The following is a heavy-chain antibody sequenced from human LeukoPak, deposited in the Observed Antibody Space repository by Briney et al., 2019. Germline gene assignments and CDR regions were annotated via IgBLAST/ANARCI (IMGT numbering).Heavy chain of an antibody. Sequence: QPGGSLRLSCAVSGLTFSSYSMNWVRQAPGKGLEWLSYISSSGSTMYYADSVKGRFTISRDNARNSLYLQMNSLRAEDTAVYYCANSRPQRIAAAGNNYYYYMDVWGKGTTVTVSS. D-gene: IGHD6-13*01. J-gene: IGHJ6*03. CDR2: ISSSGSTM. CDR1: GLTFSSYS. CDR3: ANSRPQRIAAAGNNYYYYMDV. V-gene: IGHV3-48*04.